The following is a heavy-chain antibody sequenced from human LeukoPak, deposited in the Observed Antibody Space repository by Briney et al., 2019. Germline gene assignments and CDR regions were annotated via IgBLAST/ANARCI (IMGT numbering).Heavy chain of an antibody. Sequence: GGSLRLSCAASGFTFSSYAMHWVRQAPGKGLEWVSYISSSGSTIYYADSVKGRFTISRDNAKNSLYLQMNSLRAEDTAVYYCARTPGRLTPFDYWGQGTLVTVSS. J-gene: IGHJ4*02. CDR1: GFTFSSYA. D-gene: IGHD1-26*01. CDR2: ISSSGSTI. V-gene: IGHV3-48*03. CDR3: ARTPGRLTPFDY.